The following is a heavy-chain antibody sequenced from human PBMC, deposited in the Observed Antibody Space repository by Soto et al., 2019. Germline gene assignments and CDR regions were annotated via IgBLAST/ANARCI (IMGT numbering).Heavy chain of an antibody. CDR3: ARERTSKGGMDI. CDR1: GFTFSSDW. Sequence: EVQLVESGGGLVQPGGSLRLSCAASGFTFSSDWMNWVRQSPGKGLGWVSRIISGGTRVSYADSVKGRFIITRDNAKNTLYLEMHSLTADDTAVYYCARERTSKGGMDIWGQGTTVTVSS. V-gene: IGHV3-74*01. CDR2: IISGGTRV. J-gene: IGHJ6*02.